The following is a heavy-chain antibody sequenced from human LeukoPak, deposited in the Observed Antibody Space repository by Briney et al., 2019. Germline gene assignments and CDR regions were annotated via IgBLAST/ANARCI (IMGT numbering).Heavy chain of an antibody. Sequence: GGSLRLSCAASGFTFSSYAMGWVRQAPGKGLEWVSAISGSGGSTFYADSVKGRFTISRDNSKNTLYLQMNSLRGEDTAVYYCAKGLCSTSCYSVPDHVWGQGTTVTVSS. CDR3: AKGLCSTSCYSVPDHV. CDR2: ISGSGGST. J-gene: IGHJ6*02. V-gene: IGHV3-23*01. D-gene: IGHD2-2*01. CDR1: GFTFSSYA.